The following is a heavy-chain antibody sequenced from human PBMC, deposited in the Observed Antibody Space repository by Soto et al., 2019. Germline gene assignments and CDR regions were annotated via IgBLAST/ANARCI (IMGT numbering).Heavy chain of an antibody. V-gene: IGHV3-21*01. CDR3: AREYTAWPLAYGLDV. CDR1: GFTFSTYS. D-gene: IGHD2-2*02. Sequence: GGSLRLSCVVSGFTFSTYSINWVRQAPGKGLEWVSSISSRSDIYYADSVKGRFTISRDNAKNSVSLQMNSLRAEDTAVYYCAREYTAWPLAYGLDVWGQGTTVTAP. CDR2: ISSRSDI. J-gene: IGHJ6*02.